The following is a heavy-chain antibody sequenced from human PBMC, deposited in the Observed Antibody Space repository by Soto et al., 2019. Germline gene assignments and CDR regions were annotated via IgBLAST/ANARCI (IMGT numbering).Heavy chain of an antibody. CDR1: GFTFSSYA. V-gene: IGHV3-30-3*01. CDR2: ISYDGSNK. CDR3: AREVTTYYYCYGMDV. Sequence: QVQLVESGGGVVQPGRSLRLSCAASGFTFSSYAMHWVRQAPGKGLEWVAVISYDGSNKYYADSMKGRFTISRDNSKNTLYLQMNSLSAEDTAVYYCAREVTTYYYCYGMDVWGQGTTVTVAS. J-gene: IGHJ6*02. D-gene: IGHD4-17*01.